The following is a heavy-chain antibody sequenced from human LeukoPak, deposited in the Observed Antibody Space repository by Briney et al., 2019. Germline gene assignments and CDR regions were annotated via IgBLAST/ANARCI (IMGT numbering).Heavy chain of an antibody. CDR2: IYTSGST. CDR1: GGSISSYY. J-gene: IGHJ5*02. D-gene: IGHD3-10*01. Sequence: SETLSLTCTVSGGSISSYYWSWIRQPAGKGLEWIGRIYTSGSTNYNPSLKSRVTISVDTSKNQFSLKVNSVTAADTAVYYCARVHYGSGRNNWFDPWGQGTLVTVSS. V-gene: IGHV4-4*07. CDR3: ARVHYGSGRNNWFDP.